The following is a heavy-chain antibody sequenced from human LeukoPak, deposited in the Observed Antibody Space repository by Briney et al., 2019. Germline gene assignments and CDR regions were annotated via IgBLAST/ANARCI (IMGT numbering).Heavy chain of an antibody. V-gene: IGHV4-39*01. CDR1: GGSISSSSYY. Sequence: SETLSLTCTVSGGSISSSSYYWGWIRQPPGKGLEWIGSIYYSGSTYYNPSLKSRVTISVDTSKNQFSLKLSSVTAADTAVYYCARQEVDYHYGMDVWGQGTTITVSS. D-gene: IGHD2-2*01. CDR2: IYYSGST. J-gene: IGHJ6*02. CDR3: ARQEVDYHYGMDV.